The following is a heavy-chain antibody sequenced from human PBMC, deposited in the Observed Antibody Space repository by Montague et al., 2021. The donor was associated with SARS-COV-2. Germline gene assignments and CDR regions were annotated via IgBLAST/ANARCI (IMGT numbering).Heavy chain of an antibody. V-gene: IGHV2-70*01. Sequence: PALVKPTQTLTLTCTSSGFSLSTSGMCVSWIRQPPGKALEWLALIDWDDDKYYSTSLKTRLTISKDTSKNQVVLTMTNMDPVDTATYYCARDILTGYLYGMDVWGQGTTVTVSS. CDR1: GFSLSTSGMC. D-gene: IGHD3-9*01. J-gene: IGHJ6*02. CDR3: ARDILTGYLYGMDV. CDR2: IDWDDDK.